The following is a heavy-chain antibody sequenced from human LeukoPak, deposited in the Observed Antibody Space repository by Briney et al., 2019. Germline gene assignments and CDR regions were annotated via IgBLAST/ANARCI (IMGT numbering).Heavy chain of an antibody. V-gene: IGHV1-24*01. D-gene: IGHD2-21*02. J-gene: IGHJ4*02. CDR3: ATYCGGDCEFDY. CDR1: GYTLTELS. Sequence: VASVKVSCMVSGYTLTELSMHWVRQAPGKGLEWMGGFDPEDGETIYAQKFQGRVAMTEDTSTDTAYMELSSLRSEDTAVYYCATYCGGDCEFDYWGQGTLVTVSS. CDR2: FDPEDGET.